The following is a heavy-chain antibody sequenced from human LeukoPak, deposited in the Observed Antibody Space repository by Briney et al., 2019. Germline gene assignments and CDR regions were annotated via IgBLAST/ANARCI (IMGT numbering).Heavy chain of an antibody. V-gene: IGHV3-11*04. CDR3: ARGAGNWGFWFDWYFDL. Sequence: GGSLRLSCAASGFSFSDYDMNWIRQAPGEGLEWVSYIGPSGSTIFYADSVKGRFTISRDNAKKSLYLQMDSLRADDTAVYYCARGAGNWGFWFDWYFDLWGRGTLVTVSS. J-gene: IGHJ2*01. D-gene: IGHD7-27*01. CDR1: GFSFSDYD. CDR2: IGPSGSTI.